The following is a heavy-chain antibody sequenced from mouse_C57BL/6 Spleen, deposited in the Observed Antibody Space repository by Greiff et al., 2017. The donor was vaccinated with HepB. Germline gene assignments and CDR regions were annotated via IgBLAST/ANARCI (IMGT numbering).Heavy chain of an antibody. V-gene: IGHV1-50*01. CDR1: GYTFTSYW. Sequence: QVQLQQPGAELVKPGASVKLSCKASGYTFTSYWMQWVKQRPGQGLEWIGEIDPSDSYTNHNQKFKGKATLTVDTSSSTAYMQRSSLTSEDAAVYYCARPTFYAMDYWGQGTSVTVSS. J-gene: IGHJ4*01. CDR3: ARPTFYAMDY. CDR2: IDPSDSYT. D-gene: IGHD2-10*01.